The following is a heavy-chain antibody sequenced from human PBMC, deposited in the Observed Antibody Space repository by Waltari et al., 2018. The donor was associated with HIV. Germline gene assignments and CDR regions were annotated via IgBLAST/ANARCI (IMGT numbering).Heavy chain of an antibody. CDR3: ARGWYIDY. CDR1: GFTFGSHW. CDR2: SNPEGTIT. Sequence: EVLLVESGGGSVQPGGSLTRLCAAPGFTFGSHWMQWVRQVPGKGLVWVSRSNPEGTITTYADSVKGRFTVSRDNAKNTLYLQMNSLRVEDTALYYCARGWYIDYWGQGTLVTVSS. V-gene: IGHV3-74*03. D-gene: IGHD6-19*01. J-gene: IGHJ4*02.